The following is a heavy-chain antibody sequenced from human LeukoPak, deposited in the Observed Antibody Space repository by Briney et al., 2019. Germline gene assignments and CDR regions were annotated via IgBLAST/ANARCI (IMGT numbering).Heavy chain of an antibody. V-gene: IGHV1-18*01. CDR3: ARRSVVVSAAGDDAFDL. CDR2: ISAYNGNT. Sequence: ASVKVSCKASGYTFTSYGISWVRQAPGQGLEWMGWISAYNGNTNYVQNLQGRFTMTTDTSTRTAYMELRSLRYDDAAVYYCARRSVVVSAAGDDAFDLWGQGTMVTVSS. CDR1: GYTFTSYG. D-gene: IGHD2-15*01. J-gene: IGHJ3*01.